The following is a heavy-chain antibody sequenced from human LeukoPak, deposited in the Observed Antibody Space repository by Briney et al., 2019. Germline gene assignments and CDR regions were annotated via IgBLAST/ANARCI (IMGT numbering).Heavy chain of an antibody. V-gene: IGHV3-7*01. CDR2: IKQDGSEK. Sequence: GGSLRLSCAASGFTFSSYWMSWVRQAPGKGLEWVANIKQDGSEKYYVDSVKGRFTISRDNAKNSLYLQMNSLRVEDTAVYYCARDSSFLRMGYWGQGTLVTVSS. J-gene: IGHJ4*02. CDR3: ARDSSFLRMGY. CDR1: GFTFSSYW. D-gene: IGHD2-15*01.